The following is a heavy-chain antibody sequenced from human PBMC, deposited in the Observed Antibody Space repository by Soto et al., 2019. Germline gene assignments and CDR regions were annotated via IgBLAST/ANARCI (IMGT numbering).Heavy chain of an antibody. CDR2: IDWDDDK. D-gene: IGHD6-13*01. V-gene: IGHV2-70*01. J-gene: IGHJ6*02. Sequence: ESGPTLVNPTQTLTLTCTFSGFSLSTSGMCVSWIRQPPGKALEWLALIDWDDDKYYSTSLKTRLTISKDTSKNQVVLTMTNMDPVDTATYYCARTPSDYSSSWYYYGMDVWGQGTTVTVAS. CDR1: GFSLSTSGMC. CDR3: ARTPSDYSSSWYYYGMDV.